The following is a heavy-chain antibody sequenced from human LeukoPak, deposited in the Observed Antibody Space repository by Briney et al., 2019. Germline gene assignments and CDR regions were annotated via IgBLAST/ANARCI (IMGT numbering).Heavy chain of an antibody. V-gene: IGHV3-23*01. Sequence: PGGSLRLSCAASGFSFSSYAMSWVRQAPGKGLEWVSAISASGGNTYYADSVKGRFTISRDNSKNTLYLQMNRLRAEDTALYYCAKEWWSSSSPLHFDYWGQGTLVTVSS. CDR1: GFSFSSYA. CDR2: ISASGGNT. J-gene: IGHJ4*02. D-gene: IGHD6-6*01. CDR3: AKEWWSSSSPLHFDY.